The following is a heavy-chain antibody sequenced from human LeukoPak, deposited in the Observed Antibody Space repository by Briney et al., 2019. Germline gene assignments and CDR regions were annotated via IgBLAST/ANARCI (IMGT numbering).Heavy chain of an antibody. CDR3: ARDLVVVSSATKRDNWSDP. CDR2: VNPNSGVT. V-gene: IGHV1-2*02. Sequence: GASVKVSYKASGYTLTGYYMHWVRQAPGQGLEWMGWVNPNSGVTNYAQKFQGRVTMTTDTSISTAYMELSRLTSDDTAVYYCARDLVVVSSATKRDNWSDPWGQGTLVTVSS. CDR1: GYTLTGYY. D-gene: IGHD2-2*01. J-gene: IGHJ5*02.